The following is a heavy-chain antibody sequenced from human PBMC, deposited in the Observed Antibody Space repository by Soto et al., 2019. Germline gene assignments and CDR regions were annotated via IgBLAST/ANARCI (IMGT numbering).Heavy chain of an antibody. V-gene: IGHV4-59*08. CDR2: IYYSGST. CDR1: GGSISSYY. Sequence: QVQLQESGPGLVKPSETLSLTCTVSGGSISSYYWSWIRQPPGKGLEWIGYIYYSGSTNYNPSLKSLVTISVDTSKNHFSLKLSSVTAADTAVYYCARHSRVVVAATFYFDLWGRGTLVTVSS. CDR3: ARHSRVVVAATFYFDL. D-gene: IGHD2-15*01. J-gene: IGHJ2*01.